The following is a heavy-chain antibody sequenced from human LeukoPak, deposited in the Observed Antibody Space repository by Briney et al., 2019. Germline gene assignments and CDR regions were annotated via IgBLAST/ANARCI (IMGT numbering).Heavy chain of an antibody. CDR1: GFTFSSYA. J-gene: IGHJ4*02. V-gene: IGHV3-23*01. Sequence: GGSLRLSCAASGFTFSSYAMSWVRQAPGKGLEWVSAISGSGGSTYYADSAKGRFTISRDNSKNTLYLQMSSLRAEDTAVYYCAKGSGWEDFDYWGQGTLVTVSS. CDR3: AKGSGWEDFDY. D-gene: IGHD6-19*01. CDR2: ISGSGGST.